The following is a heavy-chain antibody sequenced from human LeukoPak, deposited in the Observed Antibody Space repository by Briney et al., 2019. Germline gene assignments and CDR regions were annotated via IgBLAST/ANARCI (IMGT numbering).Heavy chain of an antibody. CDR1: GGSISSSNYY. CDR3: ARLPDV. Sequence: SETLSLTCIVSGGSISSSNYYWGWVRQPPGKGLEWIASISSSESTYRNQSLKSRVTISVDTSRTQFSLKLSSVTAADTAVYYCARLPDVWGQGTTVTVSS. V-gene: IGHV4-39*01. CDR2: ISSSEST. J-gene: IGHJ6*02.